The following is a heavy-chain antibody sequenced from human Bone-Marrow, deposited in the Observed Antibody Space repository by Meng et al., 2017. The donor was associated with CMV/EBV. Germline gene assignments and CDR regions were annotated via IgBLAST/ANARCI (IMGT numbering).Heavy chain of an antibody. Sequence: SETLSLTCTVSGGSISSDNHYWGWIRQPPGKGLEWIGIVYYSGNTNYNPSLKSRVTISVDTSKNQFSLKLSSVTAADTAVYYCARRKRSLYYYYGMDVWGQGTTVTVSS. D-gene: IGHD1-14*01. J-gene: IGHJ6*02. V-gene: IGHV4-39*07. CDR2: VYYSGNT. CDR1: GGSISSDNHY. CDR3: ARRKRSLYYYYGMDV.